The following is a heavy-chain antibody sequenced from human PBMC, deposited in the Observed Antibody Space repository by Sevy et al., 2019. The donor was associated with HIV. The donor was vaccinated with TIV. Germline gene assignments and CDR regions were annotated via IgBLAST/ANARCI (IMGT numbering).Heavy chain of an antibody. Sequence: GESLKISCKGSGYSFTSYWIGWVRQMPGKGLEWMGIIYPGDSDTRYSPSFQGQVTISADKSISTAYLQWSSLMASDTAMYYCARKRNYYYGSGSYYNFDYWGQGTLVTVSS. V-gene: IGHV5-51*01. CDR1: GYSFTSYW. CDR2: IYPGDSDT. D-gene: IGHD3-10*01. J-gene: IGHJ4*02. CDR3: ARKRNYYYGSGSYYNFDY.